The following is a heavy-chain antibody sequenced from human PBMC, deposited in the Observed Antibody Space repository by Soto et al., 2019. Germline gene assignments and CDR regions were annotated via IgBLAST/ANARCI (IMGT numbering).Heavy chain of an antibody. V-gene: IGHV3-30*18. CDR3: AKGYSSSWYVSYFDL. D-gene: IGHD6-13*01. CDR2: ISYDGSNK. CDR1: GFTFSSYG. J-gene: IGHJ2*01. Sequence: QVQLLESGGGVVQPGRSLRLSCAASGFTFSSYGMHWVRQAPGKGLEWVAVISYDGSNKYYADSVKGRFTISRDNSKNTLYLQMNSLRAEDTAVYYCAKGYSSSWYVSYFDLWGRGTLVTVSS.